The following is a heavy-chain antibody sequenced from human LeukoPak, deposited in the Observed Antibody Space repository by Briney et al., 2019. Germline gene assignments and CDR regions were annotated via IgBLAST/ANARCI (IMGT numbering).Heavy chain of an antibody. J-gene: IGHJ4*02. D-gene: IGHD5-12*01. CDR1: GFTFSSYW. Sequence: PGGSLSLSCAASGFTFSSYWMSWVRQAPGKGLEWVANIKQDGSEKYYVDSVKGRFTISRDNAKNSLYLQMNSLRAEDTAVYYCARNRGYSGYDLDYFDYWGQGTLVTVSS. CDR3: ARNRGYSGYDLDYFDY. V-gene: IGHV3-7*01. CDR2: IKQDGSEK.